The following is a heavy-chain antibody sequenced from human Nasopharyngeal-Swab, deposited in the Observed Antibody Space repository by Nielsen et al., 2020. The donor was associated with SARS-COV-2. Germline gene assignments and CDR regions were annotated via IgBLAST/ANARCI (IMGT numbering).Heavy chain of an antibody. Sequence: GESLKISCKASGYSFTNYWIGWVRQMPGTGLEWMGLIYPGDSSIRYIPPFQGQVTISVDKSISTTYLQWSNLKASDAATYYCARRGDCNGNPCYSDYWGQGTLVTVSS. CDR1: GYSFTNYW. J-gene: IGHJ4*02. D-gene: IGHD2-21*02. CDR3: ARRGDCNGNPCYSDY. V-gene: IGHV5-51*01. CDR2: IYPGDSSI.